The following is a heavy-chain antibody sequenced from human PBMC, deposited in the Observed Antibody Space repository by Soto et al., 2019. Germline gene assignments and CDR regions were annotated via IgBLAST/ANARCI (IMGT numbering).Heavy chain of an antibody. CDR1: GFKFDDYG. D-gene: IGHD4-17*01. CDR3: AKSEYGDYVRSLDY. J-gene: IGHJ4*02. V-gene: IGHV3-20*04. CDR2: INWNGGSL. Sequence: GGSLRLSCVASGFKFDDYGMNWVRQTPGKGLEWVSGINWNGGSLGYADSVKGRFTISRDNAKNSLSLQINSLRAEDTALYYCAKSEYGDYVRSLDYWGQGTLVTVSS.